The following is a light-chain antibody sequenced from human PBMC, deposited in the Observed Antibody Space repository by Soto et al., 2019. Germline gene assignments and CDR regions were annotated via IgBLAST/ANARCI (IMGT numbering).Light chain of an antibody. CDR1: QSLSGGY. CDR2: SAS. CDR3: QQNGSLPIT. Sequence: VLTQSPGTLSLSPGERATLSCRASQSLSGGYLAWFQQKPGQTPRLLIYSASNRATGIPDRFSGSGSGTDFTITISRLEPEDFVVYYCQQNGSLPITFGQGTRLEIK. V-gene: IGKV3-20*01. J-gene: IGKJ5*01.